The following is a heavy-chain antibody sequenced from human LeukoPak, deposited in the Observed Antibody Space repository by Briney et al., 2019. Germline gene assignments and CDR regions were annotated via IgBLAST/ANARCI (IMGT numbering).Heavy chain of an antibody. CDR1: GGSFSGYY. Sequence: SETLSLTCAVYGGSFSGYYWSWIRQPPGKGLEWIGEINHSGSTNYNPSLKSRVAISVDTSKNQFSLKLSSVTAADTAVYYCARHRPRYCSGGSCYGWGYYYYYMDVWGKGTTVTISS. CDR2: INHSGST. CDR3: ARHRPRYCSGGSCYGWGYYYYYMDV. J-gene: IGHJ6*03. V-gene: IGHV4-34*01. D-gene: IGHD2-15*01.